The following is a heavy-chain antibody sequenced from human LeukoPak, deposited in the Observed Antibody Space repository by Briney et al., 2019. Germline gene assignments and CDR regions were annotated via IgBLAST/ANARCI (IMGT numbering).Heavy chain of an antibody. CDR3: ARDRDGPDY. J-gene: IGHJ4*02. D-gene: IGHD5-24*01. V-gene: IGHV3-7*01. CDR2: IKQDESEK. CDR1: GFTFSNYW. Sequence: RLXCAASGFTFSNYWMTWVRQAPGXGLEWVANIKQDESEKYYVDSVKGRFTISRDNAKNSLYLQMNSLRAEDTAVYYCARDRDGPDYWGQGTLVTVSS.